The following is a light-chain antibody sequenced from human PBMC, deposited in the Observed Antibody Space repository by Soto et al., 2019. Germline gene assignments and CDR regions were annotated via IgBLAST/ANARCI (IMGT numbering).Light chain of an antibody. Sequence: DIQMTQSPSSLSASVGDRVTITCRASQSISTYLNWYQQKPGKAPNLLIYTASTLQSGVPSRFSGSGSGTDFTLTISSVQPEDFATYYCQQSYNTPLTFGQGTRLEIK. V-gene: IGKV1-39*01. J-gene: IGKJ5*01. CDR2: TAS. CDR3: QQSYNTPLT. CDR1: QSISTY.